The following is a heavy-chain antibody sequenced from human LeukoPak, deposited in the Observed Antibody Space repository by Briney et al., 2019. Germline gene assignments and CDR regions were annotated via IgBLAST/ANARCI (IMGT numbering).Heavy chain of an antibody. CDR2: INPNSGGT. CDR1: GYTFTGYY. Sequence: ASVKVSCKASGYTFTGYYMHWVRQAPGQGLEWMGWINPNSGGTNYAQKFQGRVTMTRDTSISTAYMELSRLRSDDTAVYYCARDHCSGGSCYWPFDPWGQGNLVTVSS. D-gene: IGHD2-15*01. CDR3: ARDHCSGGSCYWPFDP. V-gene: IGHV1-2*02. J-gene: IGHJ5*02.